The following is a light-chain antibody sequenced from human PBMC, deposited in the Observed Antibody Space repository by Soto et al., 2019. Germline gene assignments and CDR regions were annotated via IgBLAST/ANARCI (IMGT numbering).Light chain of an antibody. CDR3: QQRRNWPRLA. CDR1: QTISDN. CDR2: HTS. Sequence: EIVMTQSPANLSVSPGESVSLSCRASQTISDNLAWYQQKPGLPPRLLIYHTSTRATGIPARFTGSGSGTDFTLTISSLEPEDFAVYYCQQRRNWPRLAFGGGT. J-gene: IGKJ4*01. V-gene: IGKV3-11*01.